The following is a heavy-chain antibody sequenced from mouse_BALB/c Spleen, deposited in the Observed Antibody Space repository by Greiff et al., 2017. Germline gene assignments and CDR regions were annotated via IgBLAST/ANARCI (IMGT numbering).Heavy chain of an antibody. J-gene: IGHJ3*01. D-gene: IGHD1-1*01. CDR2: IWTGGGT. Sequence: VQRVESGPGLVAPSQSLSITCTVSGFSLTSYDISWIRQPPGKGLEWLGVIWTGGGTNYNSAFMSRLSISKDNSKSQVFLKMNSLQTDDTAIYYCVREGTLRDGFAYWGQGTLVTVSA. CDR1: GFSLTSYD. V-gene: IGHV2-9-2*01. CDR3: VREGTLRDGFAY.